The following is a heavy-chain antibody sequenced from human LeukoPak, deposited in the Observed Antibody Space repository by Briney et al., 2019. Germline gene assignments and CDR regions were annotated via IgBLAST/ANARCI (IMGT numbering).Heavy chain of an antibody. CDR2: INWNGGST. CDR1: GFTFDDYG. V-gene: IGHV3-20*04. CDR3: ARRSGYDPEDY. D-gene: IGHD5-12*01. J-gene: IGHJ4*02. Sequence: TGGSLRLSCAASGFTFDDYGMSWVRQAPGKGLEWVSGINWNGGSTGYADSVKGRFTISRDNAKNSRYLQMNSLRAEDTALYYCARRSGYDPEDYWGQGTLVTVSS.